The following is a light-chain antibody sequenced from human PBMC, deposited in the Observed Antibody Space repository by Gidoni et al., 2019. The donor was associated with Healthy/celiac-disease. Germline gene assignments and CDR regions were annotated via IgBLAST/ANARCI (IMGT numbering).Light chain of an antibody. V-gene: IGKV1-5*01. J-gene: IGKJ1*01. CDR2: DAY. CDR3: QQYNSYSWT. Sequence: DIQMTQSPSTLSASVGDRVTITCRASQCISSWLAWYQQKPVKAPKLLIYDAYSLESGVPSRFSGSGSGTEFTLTISSLQPDDFATYYCQQYNSYSWTFGQGTKVEIK. CDR1: QCISSW.